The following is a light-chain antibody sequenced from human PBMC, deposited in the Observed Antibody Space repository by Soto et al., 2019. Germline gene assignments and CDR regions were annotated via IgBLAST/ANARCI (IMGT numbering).Light chain of an antibody. CDR3: QQYGGSPYT. CDR2: GAS. CDR1: QTVSSSY. Sequence: EIVLTQSPGTLSLSPGERATLSCRASQTVSSSYLAWYQQTPGHAPRLLIYGASSRATGIPDRFSGSWSGTDFTLTISRLEPEDFAVYYCQQYGGSPYTFGQGTKLEIK. J-gene: IGKJ2*01. V-gene: IGKV3-20*01.